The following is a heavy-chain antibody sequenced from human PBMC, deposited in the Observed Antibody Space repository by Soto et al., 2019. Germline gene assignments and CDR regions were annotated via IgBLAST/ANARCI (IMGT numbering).Heavy chain of an antibody. CDR3: VKDGSSGWPYFYDMDV. V-gene: IGHV3-30*18. CDR2: ISYDGRNK. CDR1: GFTFSSYG. J-gene: IGHJ6*02. D-gene: IGHD6-19*01. Sequence: GGSLRLSCAASGFTFSSYGMRWVRQAPGKGLEWVAVISYDGRNKYYADAVKGRFTISRDNSKNTLYLQMSSLRAEDTAAYYCVKDGSSGWPYFYDMDVWGQGTTVTVSS.